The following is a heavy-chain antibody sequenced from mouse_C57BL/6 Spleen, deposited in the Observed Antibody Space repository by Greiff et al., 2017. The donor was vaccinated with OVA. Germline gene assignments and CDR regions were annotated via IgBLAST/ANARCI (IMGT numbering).Heavy chain of an antibody. CDR2: INPGSGCT. D-gene: IGHD1-1*01. J-gene: IGHJ1*03. CDR1: GYAFTNYL. V-gene: IGHV1-54*01. Sequence: VQLQQSGAELVRPGTSVKVSCKASGYAFTNYLIEWVKQRPGQGLEWIGVINPGSGCTKYNEKFKGKATLTADKSSSTAYMQLSSLTSEDSAVYFCAGYYGRDWYFGGWGTGTTVTVST. CDR3: AGYYGRDWYFGG.